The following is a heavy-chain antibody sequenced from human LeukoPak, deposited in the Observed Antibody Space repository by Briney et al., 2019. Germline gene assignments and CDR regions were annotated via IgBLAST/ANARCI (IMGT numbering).Heavy chain of an antibody. V-gene: IGHV1-2*02. CDR2: INPSSGGT. CDR1: GYAFTDYY. CDR3: ARDLGGDRKRGYYYNYFDS. Sequence: ASVKVSCKASGYAFTDYYMHWVRQVPGQGLEWMGWINPSSGGTDYAQNFQGRVTMTRDTSISTAYMELSGLRSDDTGVYYCARDLGGDRKRGYYYNYFDSWGQGTLVTVSS. J-gene: IGHJ4*02. D-gene: IGHD3-22*01.